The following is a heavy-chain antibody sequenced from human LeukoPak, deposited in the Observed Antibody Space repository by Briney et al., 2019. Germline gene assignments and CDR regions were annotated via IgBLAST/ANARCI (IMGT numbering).Heavy chain of an antibody. CDR3: AASIAALPGAYYYYGMDV. Sequence: HPGGSLGPPCAASGFPFSSYAWSWFRQAPGKGREWVSAIGGSGGSTYYADSVKGRFTISRDNSKNTLYLQMNSLRAEDTAVYYCAASIAALPGAYYYYGMDVWGQGTTVTVSS. CDR1: GFPFSSYA. J-gene: IGHJ6*02. D-gene: IGHD6-6*01. V-gene: IGHV3-23*01. CDR2: IGGSGGST.